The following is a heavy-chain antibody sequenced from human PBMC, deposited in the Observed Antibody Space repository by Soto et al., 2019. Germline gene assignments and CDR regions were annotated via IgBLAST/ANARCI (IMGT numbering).Heavy chain of an antibody. Sequence: SETLSLTCTVSGGSISSGGYYWSWIRQHPGKGLEWIGYIYYSGSTYYNPSLKSRVTISVDTSKNQFSLKLSSVTAADTAVYYCARLNYDYIWGSYRLNWFDPWGQGTLVTVSS. CDR2: IYYSGST. D-gene: IGHD3-16*02. J-gene: IGHJ5*02. CDR1: GGSISSGGYY. V-gene: IGHV4-31*03. CDR3: ARLNYDYIWGSYRLNWFDP.